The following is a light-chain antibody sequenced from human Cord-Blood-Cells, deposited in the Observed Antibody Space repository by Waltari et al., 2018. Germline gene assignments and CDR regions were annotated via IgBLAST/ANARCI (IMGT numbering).Light chain of an antibody. CDR1: RSDVGGYNN. J-gene: IGLJ2*01. CDR2: DVS. Sequence: QSALTQPRPVSGSPGQSVTISCTGTRSDVGGYNNVPWYQQHPGKAPKRMIYDVSKRPSGVPDRFSGSKSGNTASLTISGLQAEDEADYYCCSYAGSYTLVFGGGTKLTVL. V-gene: IGLV2-11*01. CDR3: CSYAGSYTLV.